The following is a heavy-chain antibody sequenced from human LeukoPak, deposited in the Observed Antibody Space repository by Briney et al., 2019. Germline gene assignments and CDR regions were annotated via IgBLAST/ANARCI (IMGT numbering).Heavy chain of an antibody. J-gene: IGHJ6*03. V-gene: IGHV3-30*02. CDR2: IRYDGSNK. D-gene: IGHD5-18*01. CDR1: GFTFSSYG. Sequence: GGSLRLSCAASGFTFSSYGMHWVRQAPGKGLEWVAFIRYDGSNKYYADSVKGRFTISRDNSKNTLYLQMSSLRAEDTAVYYCAKDAPDSYGYYYYYYMDVWGKGTTVTVSS. CDR3: AKDAPDSYGYYYYYYMDV.